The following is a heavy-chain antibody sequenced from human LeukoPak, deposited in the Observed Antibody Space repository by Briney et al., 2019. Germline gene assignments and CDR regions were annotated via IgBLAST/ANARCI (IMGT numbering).Heavy chain of an antibody. CDR2: ISYDGSNK. Sequence: GSLRLSCAASGFTFSSYAMHWVRQAPGKGLEWVAVISYDGSNKYYADSVKGRFTISRDNSKNTLYLQMNSLRAEDTAVYYCARDKSYYDFWSGYSAADYYGMDAWGQGTTVTVSS. CDR3: ARDKSYYDFWSGYSAADYYGMDA. V-gene: IGHV3-30-3*01. D-gene: IGHD3-3*01. CDR1: GFTFSSYA. J-gene: IGHJ6*02.